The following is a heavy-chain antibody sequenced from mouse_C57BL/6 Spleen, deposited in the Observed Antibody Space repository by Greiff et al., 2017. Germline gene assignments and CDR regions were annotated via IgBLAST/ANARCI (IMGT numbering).Heavy chain of an antibody. J-gene: IGHJ3*01. Sequence: VMLVESGPGLVQPSQSLSITCTVSGFSLTSYGVHWVRQSPGKGLEWLGVIWRGGSTDYNAAFMSRLSITKDNSKSQVFFKMNSLQADDTAIYYCAKGNGYLAWFAYWGQGTLVTVSA. D-gene: IGHD2-2*01. CDR1: GFSLTSYG. V-gene: IGHV2-5*01. CDR2: IWRGGST. CDR3: AKGNGYLAWFAY.